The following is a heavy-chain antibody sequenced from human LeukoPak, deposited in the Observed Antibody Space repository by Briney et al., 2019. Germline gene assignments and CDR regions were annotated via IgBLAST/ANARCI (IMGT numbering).Heavy chain of an antibody. J-gene: IGHJ6*02. CDR1: GFTFSSYG. V-gene: IGHV3-74*01. D-gene: IGHD3-16*01. CDR2: INSDGSST. Sequence: PGGSLRLSCAASGFTFSSYGMHWVRQAPGKGLVWVSRINSDGSSTSYADSVKGRFTISRDNAKNTLYLQMNSLRAEDTAVYYCARATMKPNPLRGVWPRHMDVWGQGTTVTVSS. CDR3: ARATMKPNPLRGVWPRHMDV.